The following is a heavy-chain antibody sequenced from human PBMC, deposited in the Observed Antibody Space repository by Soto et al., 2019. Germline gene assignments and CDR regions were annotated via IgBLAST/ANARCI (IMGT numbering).Heavy chain of an antibody. D-gene: IGHD3-22*01. V-gene: IGHV3-74*01. J-gene: IGHJ6*02. CDR1: GFTFSSSW. CDR3: AKRLFNFYGMDV. CDR2: INSDGSGT. Sequence: PGGSLRLSCAASGFTFSSSWMHWVRQVPGKGLVWVSRINSDGSGTTYADSVKGRFTISRDNAKNTVYLQMNSLRAEDTAVYYCAKRLFNFYGMDVWGQGTTVTVSS.